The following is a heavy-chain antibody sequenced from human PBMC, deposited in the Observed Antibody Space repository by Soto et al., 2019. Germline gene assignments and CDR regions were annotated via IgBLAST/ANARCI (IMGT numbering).Heavy chain of an antibody. D-gene: IGHD6-13*01. CDR3: ARISSSWYQSTDY. V-gene: IGHV3-53*01. J-gene: IGHJ4*02. CDR2: IYSGGST. CDR1: GFTVSSNY. Sequence: GGSLRLSCAASGFTVSSNYMSWVRQAPGKGLEWVSVIYSGGSTYYADSVKGRFTVSRDNSKNTLYFQMNSLRAEDTAVYYCARISSSWYQSTDYWGQGTLVTVSS.